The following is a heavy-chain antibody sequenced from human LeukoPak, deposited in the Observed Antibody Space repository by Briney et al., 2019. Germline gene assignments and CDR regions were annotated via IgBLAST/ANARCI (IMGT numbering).Heavy chain of an antibody. J-gene: IGHJ4*02. CDR3: ARAGPRFLEWFFFVVY. Sequence: ASVKVSCKASGYTFTSYGISWVRQAPGRGLEWMGWISAYNGNTNYAQKLQGRVTMTTDTSTSTAYMELRSLRSDDTAVYYCARAGPRFLEWFFFVVYWGQGTLVTVSS. V-gene: IGHV1-18*01. CDR1: GYTFTSYG. D-gene: IGHD3-3*01. CDR2: ISAYNGNT.